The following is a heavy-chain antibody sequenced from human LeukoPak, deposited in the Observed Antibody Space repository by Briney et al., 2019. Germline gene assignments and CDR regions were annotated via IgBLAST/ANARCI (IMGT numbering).Heavy chain of an antibody. J-gene: IGHJ4*02. V-gene: IGHV4-59*01. CDR1: GGTMSHFH. CDR2: LFYDEDA. D-gene: IGHD4-17*01. CDR3: AKAETVPTSPFDH. Sequence: SETLSFTCAVSGGTMSHFHWNWVRQPPGKGLEQIGSLFYDEDAKYNPSVKSRVTMSIDTSTSQFSLRLTSVTAADTAVYSCAKAETVPTSPFDHWGQGLLVTVSS.